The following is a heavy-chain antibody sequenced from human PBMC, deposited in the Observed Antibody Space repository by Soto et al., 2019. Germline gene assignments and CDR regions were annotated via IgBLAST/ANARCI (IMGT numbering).Heavy chain of an antibody. CDR1: GGYIMNGGYY. D-gene: IGHD2-2*01. CDR2: IYYSGTT. J-gene: IGHJ5*02. CDR3: ARCSLVVVPAPGFDP. V-gene: IGHV4-31*11. Sequence: SHTCAVPGGYIMNGGYYWSWISEHPGKGLEWIGYIYYSGTTYYNPSLKSRVTISVDTSKNQFSLKLSSVSAADTALYYCARCSLVVVPAPGFDPWGRGTLVTVSS.